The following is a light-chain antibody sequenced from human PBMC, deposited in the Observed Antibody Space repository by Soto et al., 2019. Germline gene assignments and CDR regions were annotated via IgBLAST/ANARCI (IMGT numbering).Light chain of an antibody. CDR1: SGHSSYI. CDR3: ETWDTNTRV. CDR2: LEGSGSY. J-gene: IGLJ2*01. Sequence: QSVLTQSSSASASLGSSVKLTCTLSSGHSSYIIAWHQQQPGKAPRYLMKLEGSGSYNKGSGVPDPFSGSSSGADRYLTVFNLQFEDEADYYCETWDTNTRVFGGGTKLTVL. V-gene: IGLV4-60*02.